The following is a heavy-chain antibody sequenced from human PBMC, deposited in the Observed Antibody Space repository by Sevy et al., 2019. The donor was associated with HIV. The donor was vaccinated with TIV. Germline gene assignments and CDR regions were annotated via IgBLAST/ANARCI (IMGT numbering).Heavy chain of an antibody. CDR3: AGEGWLQFGDAFDI. Sequence: GGSLRLSCAASGFTFSSYSMNWVRQAPGKGLEWVSYISSSSSTIYYADSVKGRFTISRDNAKNSLYLQMNSLRDEDTAVYYCAGEGWLQFGDAFDIWGQRTMVTVSS. V-gene: IGHV3-48*02. CDR1: GFTFSSYS. CDR2: ISSSSSTI. J-gene: IGHJ3*02. D-gene: IGHD5-12*01.